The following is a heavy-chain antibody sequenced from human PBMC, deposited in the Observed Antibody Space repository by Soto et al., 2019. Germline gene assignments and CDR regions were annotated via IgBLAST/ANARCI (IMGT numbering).Heavy chain of an antibody. CDR3: ARDVVYYYDSSGYYSSGMDV. D-gene: IGHD3-22*01. V-gene: IGHV1-46*01. Sequence: VSFNPARYTFTTYYMHCVRQAPGQGLEWMGIINPSGGSTSYAQKFQGRVTITRDTSTSTVYMELSSLRSEDTAVYYCARDVVYYYDSSGYYSSGMDVWGQGNTVTVSS. J-gene: IGHJ6*01. CDR2: INPSGGST. CDR1: RYTFTTYY.